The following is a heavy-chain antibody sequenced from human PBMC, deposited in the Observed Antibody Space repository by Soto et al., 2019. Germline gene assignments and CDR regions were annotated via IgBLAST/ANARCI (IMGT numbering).Heavy chain of an antibody. J-gene: IGHJ6*02. D-gene: IGHD3-22*01. CDR1: GGTFSSYA. CDR3: ARDYYDSSGHYGMDV. V-gene: IGHV1-69*13. CDR2: IIPIFGTA. Sequence: SVKVSCKASGGTFSSYAISWVRQAPGQGLEWMGGIIPIFGTANYAQKFQGRVTITADESTSTAYMELSSLRSEDTAVYYCARDYYDSSGHYGMDVWGQGTTVTVSS.